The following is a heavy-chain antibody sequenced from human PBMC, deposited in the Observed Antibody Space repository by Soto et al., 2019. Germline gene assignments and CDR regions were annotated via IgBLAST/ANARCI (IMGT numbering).Heavy chain of an antibody. CDR3: AAPLELELRGLTNWYFDL. CDR2: ISSSSSYI. D-gene: IGHD1-7*01. CDR1: GFTFSSYS. V-gene: IGHV3-21*01. Sequence: GGSLRLSCAASGFTFSSYSMNWVRQAPGKGLEWVSSISSSSSYIYYADSVKGRFTISRDNAKNSLYLQMNSLRAEDTAVYYCAAPLELELRGLTNWYFDLWGRGTLVTVSS. J-gene: IGHJ2*01.